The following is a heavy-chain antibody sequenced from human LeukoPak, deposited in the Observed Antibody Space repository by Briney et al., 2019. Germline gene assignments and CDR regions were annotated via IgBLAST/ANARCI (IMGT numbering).Heavy chain of an antibody. CDR1: GGSISSGGYY. J-gene: IGHJ6*02. CDR3: ARDYDFWSGPRYGMDV. V-gene: IGHV4-31*03. Sequence: SQTLSLTCTVSGGSISSGGYYWSWIRQHPGKGLEWIGYIYYSGSTYYNPSPKSRVTISVDTSKNQFSLKLSSVTAADTAVYYCARDYDFWSGPRYGMDVWGQGTTVTVSS. CDR2: IYYSGST. D-gene: IGHD3-3*01.